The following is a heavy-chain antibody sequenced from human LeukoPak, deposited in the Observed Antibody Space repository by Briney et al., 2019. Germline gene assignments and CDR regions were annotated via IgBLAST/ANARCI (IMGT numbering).Heavy chain of an antibody. V-gene: IGHV1-46*01. CDR1: GYTFTSYY. D-gene: IGHD3-22*01. CDR2: INPSGGST. Sequence: ASVKVSCKASGYTFTSYYMHWVRQAPGQGLEWMGIINPSGGSTSYAQKFQGRVTMTRDTSTSTVYMELSSLRSEDTAVYYCARDRSTMIVVPYSMDVWGQGTTVTVSS. CDR3: ARDRSTMIVVPYSMDV. J-gene: IGHJ6*02.